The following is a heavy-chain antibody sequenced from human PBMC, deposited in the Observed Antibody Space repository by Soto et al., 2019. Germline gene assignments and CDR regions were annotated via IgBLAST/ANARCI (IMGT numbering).Heavy chain of an antibody. Sequence: PVGSRRISCAASGFTFSSYGMHWVRQAPGKGLEWVAVILYDGSNKYYADSVKGRFTISRDNSKNTLYLQMNSLRAEDTAVYYCAKDLRPAEPFMITFGGVIVNYGMGVWGQGTTVTVSS. CDR3: AKDLRPAEPFMITFGGVIVNYGMGV. D-gene: IGHD3-16*02. CDR1: GFTFSSYG. CDR2: ILYDGSNK. V-gene: IGHV3-30*18. J-gene: IGHJ6*02.